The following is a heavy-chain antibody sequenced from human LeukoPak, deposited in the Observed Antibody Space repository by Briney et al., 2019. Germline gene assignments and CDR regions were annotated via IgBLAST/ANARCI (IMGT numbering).Heavy chain of an antibody. CDR2: IWYDGSNK. J-gene: IGHJ3*02. CDR3: ARDFGSYYGSAFDI. Sequence: GRSLRLSCAASGFTFSSYGMHWVRQAPGKGLEWVAVIWYDGSNKYYADSVKGRFTISRDNSKNTLYLQMNSLRAEDTAVYYCARDFGSYYGSAFDIWGQGTMVTVSS. V-gene: IGHV3-33*01. D-gene: IGHD1-26*01. CDR1: GFTFSSYG.